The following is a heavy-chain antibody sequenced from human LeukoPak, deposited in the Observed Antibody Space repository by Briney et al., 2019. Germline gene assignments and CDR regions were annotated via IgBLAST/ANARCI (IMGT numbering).Heavy chain of an antibody. CDR1: GGSISSTSYS. V-gene: IGHV4-39*07. D-gene: IGHD2-21*01. CDR3: ARDLKSRRDPGYFDY. CDR2: IYYSGNT. Sequence: SETLSLTCTVSGGSISSTSYSWGWIRQPPGKGLEWIGTIYYSGNTYYSPSLKSRVTISVDTSKNQFSLKLSSVTAADTAVYYCARDLKSRRDPGYFDYWGQGTLVTVSS. J-gene: IGHJ4*02.